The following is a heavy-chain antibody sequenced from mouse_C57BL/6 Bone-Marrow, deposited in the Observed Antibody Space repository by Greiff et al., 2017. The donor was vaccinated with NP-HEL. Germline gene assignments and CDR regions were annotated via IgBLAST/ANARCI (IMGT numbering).Heavy chain of an antibody. J-gene: IGHJ1*03. CDR1: GYTFTSYW. D-gene: IGHD1-1*01. Sequence: QVHVKQSGAELAKPGASVKLSCKASGYTFTSYWMHWVNQRPGQGLEWIGYINPSSGYTKYNQKFKDKATLTADKSSSTAYMQLSSLTYEDSAVYYCARRLRGWYFDVWGTGTTVTVSS. V-gene: IGHV1-7*01. CDR3: ARRLRGWYFDV. CDR2: INPSSGYT.